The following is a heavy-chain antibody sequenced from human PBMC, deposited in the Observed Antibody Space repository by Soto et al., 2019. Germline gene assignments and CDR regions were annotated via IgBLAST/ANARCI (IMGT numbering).Heavy chain of an antibody. J-gene: IGHJ4*02. V-gene: IGHV3-9*01. D-gene: IGHD3-22*01. CDR3: AKGRSMITVINFFDC. CDR2: ISWNGGNI. Sequence: PGGSLRLSCAASGFTFDDYSMHWVRQVLGKGLEWVSGISWNGGNIVYADSVKGRFTISRDNAKNCLYLQMNSLRPEDTALYYCAKGRSMITVINFFDCWGQGTPVTVSS. CDR1: GFTFDDYS.